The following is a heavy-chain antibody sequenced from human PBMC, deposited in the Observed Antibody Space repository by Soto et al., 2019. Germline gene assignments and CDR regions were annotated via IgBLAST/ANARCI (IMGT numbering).Heavy chain of an antibody. CDR3: ARHFPSIAAAGTELDY. CDR1: GGSFSDYS. D-gene: IGHD6-13*01. J-gene: IGHJ4*02. CDR2: INHSGST. Sequence: TSETLSLTCAVYGGSFSDYSWTWIRQPPGKGLEWIGEINHSGSTYYNPSLKSRVTISVDTSKNQFSLKLSSVTAADTAVYYCARHFPSIAAAGTELDYWGQGTLVTVSS. V-gene: IGHV4-34*01.